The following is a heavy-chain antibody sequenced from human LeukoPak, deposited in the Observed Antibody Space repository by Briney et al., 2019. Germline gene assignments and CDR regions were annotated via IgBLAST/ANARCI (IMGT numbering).Heavy chain of an antibody. CDR2: IYYSGST. V-gene: IGHV4-39*07. D-gene: IGHD3-9*01. J-gene: IGHJ4*02. Sequence: SETLSLTCTVSGGSISSSSYYWGWIRQPPGKGLEWIGSIYYSGSTYYNPSLKSRVTISVDTSKNQFSLKLSSVTAADTAVYYCARGDTYYDILTGYQHWGQGTLVTVSS. CDR1: GGSISSSSYY. CDR3: ARGDTYYDILTGYQH.